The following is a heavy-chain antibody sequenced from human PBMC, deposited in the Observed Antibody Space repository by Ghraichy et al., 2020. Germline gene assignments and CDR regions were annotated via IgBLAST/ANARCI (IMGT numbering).Heavy chain of an antibody. CDR3: ARAIAAGGMDV. CDR1: GFTFSSYD. Sequence: GSLRLSCAASGFTFSSYDMHWVRQATGKGLEWVSAIGTAGDTYYPGSVKGRFTISRENAKNSLYLQMNSLRAGDTAVYYCARAIAAGGMDVWGQGTTVTVSS. D-gene: IGHD6-13*01. J-gene: IGHJ6*02. CDR2: IGTAGDT. V-gene: IGHV3-13*01.